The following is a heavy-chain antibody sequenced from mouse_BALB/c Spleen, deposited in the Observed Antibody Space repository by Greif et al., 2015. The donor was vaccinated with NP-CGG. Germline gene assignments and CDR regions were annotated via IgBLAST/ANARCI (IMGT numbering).Heavy chain of an antibody. D-gene: IGHD3-1*01. V-gene: IGHV1-69*02. Sequence: VQLQQSGAELVRPGASVKLSCKASGYTFTSYWINWVKQRPGQGLEWIGNIYPSDSYTNYNQEFKDKATLTVDKSSSPADMQLSSPTSEDSAVYYCTTARTTVDYWGQGTSVTVSS. CDR1: GYTFTSYW. CDR2: IYPSDSYT. CDR3: TTARTTVDY. J-gene: IGHJ4*01.